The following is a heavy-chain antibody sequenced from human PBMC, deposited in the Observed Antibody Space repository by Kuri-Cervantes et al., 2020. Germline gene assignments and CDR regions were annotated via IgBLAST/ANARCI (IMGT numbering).Heavy chain of an antibody. CDR1: GFTFSNYW. Sequence: LSLTCAASGFTFSNYWMTWVRQPPGKGLEWVANIKEDGREKSYVDFVRGRFTISRDNAKNSLYLEMNSLRGEDTAVYYCARILYSSSWYIGYWGQGTLVTVSS. CDR2: IKEDGREK. J-gene: IGHJ4*02. D-gene: IGHD6-13*01. CDR3: ARILYSSSWYIGY. V-gene: IGHV3-7*01.